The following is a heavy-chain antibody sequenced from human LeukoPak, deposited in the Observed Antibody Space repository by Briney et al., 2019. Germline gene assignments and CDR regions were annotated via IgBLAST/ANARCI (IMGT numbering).Heavy chain of an antibody. J-gene: IGHJ5*02. V-gene: IGHV4-31*03. Sequence: SETLSLTCTVSGGSISSGNYYWSWIRQHPGKGLEWIGYIHHSGSTYYNPSLKSRVIISVDTSRNQFSLKLNSVTAADTAVYYCASYGSGSYRFDPWGQGTLVTVSS. D-gene: IGHD3-10*01. CDR3: ASYGSGSYRFDP. CDR2: IHHSGST. CDR1: GGSISSGNYY.